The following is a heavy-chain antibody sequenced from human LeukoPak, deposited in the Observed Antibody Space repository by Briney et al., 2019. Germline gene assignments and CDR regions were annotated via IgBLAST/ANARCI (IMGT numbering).Heavy chain of an antibody. CDR3: ARAASSSWFSDY. D-gene: IGHD6-13*01. CDR2: INPNSGGT. CDR1: GYTFTGYY. J-gene: IGHJ4*02. V-gene: IGHV1-2*02. Sequence: GASVKVSCKASGYTFTGYYMHWVRQAPGQGLEWMGWINPNSGGTNYAQKFQGRVTMTRDTSISTAYMVLSRLRSDDTAVYYCARAASSSWFSDYWGQGTLVTVSS.